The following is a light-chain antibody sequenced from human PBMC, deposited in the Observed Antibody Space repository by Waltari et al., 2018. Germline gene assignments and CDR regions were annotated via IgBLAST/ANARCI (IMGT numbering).Light chain of an antibody. CDR3: QQYDISPLT. Sequence: EIVLTQSPGTLYLSPGERATLSCRASQTVRTTYLAWYQQSPGQAHHLLIYGASSRATGVPDRFSGSGSGTDFSLTISSLEPEDFAVYYCQQYDISPLTFGGGTKVEIK. CDR1: QTVRTTY. CDR2: GAS. J-gene: IGKJ4*01. V-gene: IGKV3-20*01.